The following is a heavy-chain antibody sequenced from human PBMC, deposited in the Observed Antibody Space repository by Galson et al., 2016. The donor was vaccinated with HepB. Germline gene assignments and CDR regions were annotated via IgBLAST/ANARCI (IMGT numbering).Heavy chain of an antibody. Sequence: TLSLTCNVSAGTINIGGYFWSWIRQHPGRGLEWIGCISHSGSVYLNPSLKSRSVISVDTSKNQFSLDVRSVTAADTAVYFCARYGSWTGFNYWGQGTLVTVSS. CDR3: ARYGSWTGFNY. CDR1: AGTINIGGYF. J-gene: IGHJ4*02. CDR2: ISHSGSV. V-gene: IGHV4-31*03. D-gene: IGHD6-13*01.